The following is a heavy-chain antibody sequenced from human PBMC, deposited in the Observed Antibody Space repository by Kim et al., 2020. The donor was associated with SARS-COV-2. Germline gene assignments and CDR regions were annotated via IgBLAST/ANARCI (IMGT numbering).Heavy chain of an antibody. V-gene: IGHV3-30*18. Sequence: GGSLRLSCAASGFTFSNYGMHWVRQAPGKGLEWVAVLSYDGSNKYYADSVKGRFTISRDNSENTLYLQLNSLRAEDTAVYYCAKDGYGSGDYYTLNYFDYWGQGNLVTVSS. D-gene: IGHD3-10*01. CDR1: GFTFSNYG. CDR3: AKDGYGSGDYYTLNYFDY. J-gene: IGHJ4*02. CDR2: LSYDGSNK.